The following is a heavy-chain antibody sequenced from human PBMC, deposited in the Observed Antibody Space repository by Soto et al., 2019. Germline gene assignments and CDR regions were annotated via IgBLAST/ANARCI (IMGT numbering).Heavy chain of an antibody. D-gene: IGHD3-22*01. V-gene: IGHV4-30-2*01. CDR1: GGSISSGGSS. CDR3: ARGAVVNFDS. J-gene: IGHJ4*02. Sequence: SETLSLTCAVSGGSISSGGSSWTWIRQPPGKGLERIGYIYHRGSTYYNPSLKSQVTISVDRSKNQFSLKLTSVTAADTAVYYCARGAVVNFDSWGQGTLVTVS. CDR2: IYHRGST.